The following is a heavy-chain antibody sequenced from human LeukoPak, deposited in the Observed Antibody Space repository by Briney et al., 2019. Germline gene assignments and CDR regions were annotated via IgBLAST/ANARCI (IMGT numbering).Heavy chain of an antibody. Sequence: GGSLRLSCAASGFTFSSYGMHWVRQAPGKGLEWVAVISYDGSNKYYADPVKGRFTISRDNSKNTLYLQMNSLRAEDTAVYYCAEEGAVAHPTPLDYWGQGTLVTVSS. D-gene: IGHD6-19*01. CDR1: GFTFSSYG. V-gene: IGHV3-30*18. CDR3: AEEGAVAHPTPLDY. CDR2: ISYDGSNK. J-gene: IGHJ4*02.